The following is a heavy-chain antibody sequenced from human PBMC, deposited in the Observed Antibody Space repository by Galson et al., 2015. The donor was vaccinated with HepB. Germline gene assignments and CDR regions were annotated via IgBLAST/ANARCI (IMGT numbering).Heavy chain of an antibody. CDR1: GFTFSSYA. Sequence: SLRLSCAASGFTFSSYAMHWVRQAPGKGLEWVAVISYDGSNKYYADSVKGRFTISRDNSKNTLYLQMNSLRAEDTAVYYCARDLVGAIGVWGQGTLVTVSS. V-gene: IGHV3-30-3*01. CDR2: ISYDGSNK. D-gene: IGHD1-26*01. CDR3: ARDLVGAIGV. J-gene: IGHJ4*02.